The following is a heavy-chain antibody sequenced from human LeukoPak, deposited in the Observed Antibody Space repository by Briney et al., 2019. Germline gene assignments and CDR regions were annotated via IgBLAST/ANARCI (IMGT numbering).Heavy chain of an antibody. V-gene: IGHV3-7*03. CDR2: IRPDGGER. CDR3: TRQGDWNFEF. Sequence: PGGSLRLSCAASGFSGRTHLMSWVRQAPGKGLEWVANIRPDGGERYYGDSLKGRFTISRDNDKNSLYLQMNFLRADDTAIYYCTRQGDWNFEFWGQGTLVTASS. CDR1: GFSGRTHL. D-gene: IGHD3/OR15-3a*01. J-gene: IGHJ4*02.